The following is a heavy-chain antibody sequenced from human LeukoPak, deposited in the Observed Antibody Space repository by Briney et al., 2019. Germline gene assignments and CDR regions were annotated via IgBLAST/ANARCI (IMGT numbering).Heavy chain of an antibody. V-gene: IGHV3-30*18. CDR3: AKGSDTAMAEIDY. CDR2: ISYDGSNK. J-gene: IGHJ4*02. Sequence: PGGSLRLSCAASGFTFSSYGIHWVRQAPGKGLEWVAVISYDGSNKYYADSVKGRFTISRDNSKNTLYLQMNSLRAEDTAVYYCAKGSDTAMAEIDYWGQGTLVTVSS. CDR1: GFTFSSYG. D-gene: IGHD5-18*01.